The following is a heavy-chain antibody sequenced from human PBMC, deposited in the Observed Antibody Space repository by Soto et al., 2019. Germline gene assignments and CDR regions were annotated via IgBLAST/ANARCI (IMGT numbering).Heavy chain of an antibody. D-gene: IGHD3-22*01. J-gene: IGHJ3*02. Sequence: PGGSLRLSCGGSGFTFSSFGMHWVRQAPGKGLQWVSGIYYDGSKKFYIDSVKGRFTVSRDNSKDTLYLDMNTLRGDDTALYYYASRRVEYSAYDRGGDDAFDIWGQGTMVTVSS. CDR3: ASRRVEYSAYDRGGDDAFDI. V-gene: IGHV3-33*03. CDR1: GFTFSSFG. CDR2: IYYDGSKK.